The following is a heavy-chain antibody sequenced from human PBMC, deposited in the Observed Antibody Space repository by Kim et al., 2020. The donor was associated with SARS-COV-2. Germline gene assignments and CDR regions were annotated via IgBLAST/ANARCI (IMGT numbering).Heavy chain of an antibody. D-gene: IGHD3-10*01. J-gene: IGHJ6*02. CDR1: GFTVSSNY. Sequence: GGSLRLSCAASGFTVSSNYMSWVRQAPGKGLEWVSVIYSGGSTYYAASVKGRFTISRNNSKNTLYLQMNSLRAEDRAVYYCAGAMVRGVIITGGMDVWGRRTTDTVPS. CDR3: AGAMVRGVIITGGMDV. V-gene: IGHV3-53*01. CDR2: IYSGGST.